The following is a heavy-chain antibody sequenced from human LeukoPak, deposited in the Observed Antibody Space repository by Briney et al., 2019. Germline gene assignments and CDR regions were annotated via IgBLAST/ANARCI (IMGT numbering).Heavy chain of an antibody. J-gene: IGHJ6*03. CDR3: AKASGGVYYYYMDV. V-gene: IGHV3-21*04. Sequence: PGGSLRLSCAASGFTFGSYSMNWVRQAPGKGLEWVSSISSSSSYIYYADSVKGRFTISRDNAKNSLYLQMNSLRAEDTAVYYCAKASGGVYYYYMDVWGKGTTVTVSS. CDR1: GFTFGSYS. CDR2: ISSSSSYI. D-gene: IGHD2-15*01.